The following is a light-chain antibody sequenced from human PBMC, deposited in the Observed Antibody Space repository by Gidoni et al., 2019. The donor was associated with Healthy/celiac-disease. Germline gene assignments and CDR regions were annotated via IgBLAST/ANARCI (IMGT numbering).Light chain of an antibody. Sequence: IVLTHSPATLSFSPGERATLSCRASQSVSSYLAWYQQKPGQAPRLLIYDASNRATGIPAMFSGSGSRTDFTLTISSLEPEDFADYYCQQRSNWLTFGGGTKVEIK. J-gene: IGKJ4*01. V-gene: IGKV3-11*01. CDR3: QQRSNWLT. CDR2: DAS. CDR1: QSVSSY.